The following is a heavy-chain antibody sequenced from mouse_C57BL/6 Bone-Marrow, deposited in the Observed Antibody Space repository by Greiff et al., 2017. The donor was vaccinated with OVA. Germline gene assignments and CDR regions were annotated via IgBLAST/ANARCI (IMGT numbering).Heavy chain of an antibody. J-gene: IGHJ4*01. CDR1: GYTFTDYE. Sequence: VQLQQSGAELVRPGASVTLSSKASGYTFTDYEMHWVKQTPVHGLEWIGAIDPETGGTAYNQKFKGKAILTADKSSSTAYMELRSLTSEDSAVYYCTRYYGSRGDAMDYWGQGTSVTVSS. D-gene: IGHD1-1*01. V-gene: IGHV1-15*01. CDR2: IDPETGGT. CDR3: TRYYGSRGDAMDY.